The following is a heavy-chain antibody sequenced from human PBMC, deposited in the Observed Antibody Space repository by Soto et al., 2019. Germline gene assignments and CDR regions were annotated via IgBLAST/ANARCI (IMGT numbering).Heavy chain of an antibody. V-gene: IGHV4-59*01. Sequence: QVQLQESGPGLVKPSETLSLTCTVSGGSLSSYYWTWIRQSPGKGLEWIGYVYFSGNTNYNPSLKSPGTITISTSRNKFSLRPASVTAADSAFFYWGRGRPSGYVLSWGQGTLVTVSS. D-gene: IGHD6-25*01. J-gene: IGHJ5*02. CDR1: GGSLSSYY. CDR3: GRGRPSGYVLS. CDR2: VYFSGNT.